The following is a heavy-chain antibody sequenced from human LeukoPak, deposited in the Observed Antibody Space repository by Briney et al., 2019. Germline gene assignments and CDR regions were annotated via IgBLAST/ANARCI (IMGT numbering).Heavy chain of an antibody. CDR2: IKPDGSEK. Sequence: GGSLRLSCAASGFTIGSYWMSWVRQAPGKGLQWVANIKPDGSEKYYVDSVEGRFTISRDNAKNSLHLQMNSLRAEDTAVYYCARDQHYFDYWGQGTLVTVSS. CDR3: ARDQHYFDY. V-gene: IGHV3-7*03. J-gene: IGHJ4*02. CDR1: GFTIGSYW.